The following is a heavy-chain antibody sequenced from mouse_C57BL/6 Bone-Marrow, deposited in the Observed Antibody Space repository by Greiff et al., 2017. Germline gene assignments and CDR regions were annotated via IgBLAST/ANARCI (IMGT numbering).Heavy chain of an antibody. D-gene: IGHD1-1*01. J-gene: IGHJ2*01. CDR1: GYTFTGYW. V-gene: IGHV1-9*01. Sequence: QVQLQQSGAELMKPGASVKLSCKATGYTFTGYWIEWVKQRPGHGLEWIGEILPGSGSTNYNEKFKGKATFTADTSSNTAYMQLNSLTTEDSAIYYCARGEFITTVVDYFDYWGQGTTLTVSS. CDR3: ARGEFITTVVDYFDY. CDR2: ILPGSGST.